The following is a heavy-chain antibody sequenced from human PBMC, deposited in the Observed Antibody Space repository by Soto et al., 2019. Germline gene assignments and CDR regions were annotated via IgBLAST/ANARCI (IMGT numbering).Heavy chain of an antibody. Sequence: SETLSLTCAVYGGSFSGYYWSWIRQPPGKGLEWIGEINHSGSTNYNPSLKSRVTISVDTSKNQFSLKLSSVTAADTAVYYCARVQAPQESWSHDHWGQGTLVTVSS. CDR1: GGSFSGYY. D-gene: IGHD6-13*01. CDR3: ARVQAPQESWSHDH. J-gene: IGHJ4*02. V-gene: IGHV4-34*01. CDR2: INHSGST.